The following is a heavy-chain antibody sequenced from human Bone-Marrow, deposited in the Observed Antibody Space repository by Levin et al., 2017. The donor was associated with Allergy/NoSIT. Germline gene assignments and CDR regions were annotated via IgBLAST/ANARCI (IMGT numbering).Heavy chain of an antibody. J-gene: IGHJ6*02. CDR3: AKNSGTWLYYGLDV. Sequence: PGGSLRLSCGASGFTFSTYAMAWVRQAAGKGLEWVSGISGSGDERDYADSVKGRFTISRDNSKNTLYLQMSSLRAEDAAVYYCAKNSGTWLYYGLDVWGQGTTVTVSS. V-gene: IGHV3-23*01. D-gene: IGHD1-1*01. CDR1: GFTFSTYA. CDR2: ISGSGDER.